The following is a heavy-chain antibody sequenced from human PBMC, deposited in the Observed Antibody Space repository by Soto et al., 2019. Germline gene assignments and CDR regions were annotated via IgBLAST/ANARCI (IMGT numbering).Heavy chain of an antibody. CDR3: ARDFYGDYVDDAFDI. D-gene: IGHD4-17*01. V-gene: IGHV3-48*03. CDR2: ISSSGSTI. Sequence: GGSLRLSCAASGFTFSSYEMNWVRQAPGKGLEWVSYISSSGSTIYYADSVKGRFTISRDNAKNSLYLQMNSLRAEDTAVYYCARDFYGDYVDDAFDIWGQGTMVTVSS. CDR1: GFTFSSYE. J-gene: IGHJ3*02.